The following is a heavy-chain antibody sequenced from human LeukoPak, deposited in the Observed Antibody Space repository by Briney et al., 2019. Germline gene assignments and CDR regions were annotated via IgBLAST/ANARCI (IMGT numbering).Heavy chain of an antibody. J-gene: IGHJ4*02. Sequence: GGSLRLSCAASGFTFSSFAMSWVRQAPGKGLEWVANIVGSGDSTYYADSVKGRFTISRDNSKNTLYLQMNSLRAEDTAVYYCAKDPPEAAAGDFDYWGQGTLVTVSS. CDR2: IVGSGDST. D-gene: IGHD6-13*01. CDR3: AKDPPEAAAGDFDY. CDR1: GFTFSSFA. V-gene: IGHV3-23*01.